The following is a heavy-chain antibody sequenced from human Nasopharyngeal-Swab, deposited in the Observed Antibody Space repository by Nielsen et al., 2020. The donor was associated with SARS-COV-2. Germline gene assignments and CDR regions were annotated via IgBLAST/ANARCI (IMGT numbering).Heavy chain of an antibody. V-gene: IGHV3-21*01. CDR3: ARDGLDYDFWSAYFMDV. CDR2: ISSSSTYI. CDR1: GFTFSSYN. Sequence: GESLKISCAASGFTFSSYNMNWVRQAPGKWLEWVSSISSSSTYIYYADSVKGRFTISRDSAKNSLYLQMNSLRAEDTAVYYCARDGLDYDFWSAYFMDVWGQGTTVTVSS. D-gene: IGHD3-3*01. J-gene: IGHJ6*02.